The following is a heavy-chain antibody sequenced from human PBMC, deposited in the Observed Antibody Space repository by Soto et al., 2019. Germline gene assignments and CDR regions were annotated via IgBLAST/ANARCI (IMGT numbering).Heavy chain of an antibody. J-gene: IGHJ6*02. V-gene: IGHV3-74*01. CDR1: GFTFSDYC. CDR2: INSDASST. CDR3: ARVRTMVPAVTSYYYYGMDV. Sequence: PXVCLRLSCAGCGFTFSDYCRHWVRQAPGKGLVWVARINSDASSTTYADSVTGRFTVSRDNAKHTLSLQMNGLRAEDTAVYYCARVRTMVPAVTSYYYYGMDVWGQGTTVTVSS. D-gene: IGHD3-10*01.